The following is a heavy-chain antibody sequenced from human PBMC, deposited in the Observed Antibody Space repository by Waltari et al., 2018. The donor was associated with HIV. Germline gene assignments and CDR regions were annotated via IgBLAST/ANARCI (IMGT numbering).Heavy chain of an antibody. D-gene: IGHD7-27*01. J-gene: IGHJ4*02. Sequence: EVQLLESGGGLVQPGGSLRLSCANSGFTFSSYAMRWVRQAPRKGLGWVSAITVSGGSTYYADSVKGRFTISRDNSKNTLYLQMDSLRAEDTAVYYCARQSLGSFDYWGQGTLVTVSS. V-gene: IGHV3-23*01. CDR2: ITVSGGST. CDR1: GFTFSSYA. CDR3: ARQSLGSFDY.